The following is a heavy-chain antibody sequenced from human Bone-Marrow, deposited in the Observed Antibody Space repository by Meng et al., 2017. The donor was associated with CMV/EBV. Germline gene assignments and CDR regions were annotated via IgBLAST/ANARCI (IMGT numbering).Heavy chain of an antibody. V-gene: IGHV5-51*01. CDR1: GYSFPSYW. CDR3: ASFHGSGGRPPFY. J-gene: IGHJ4*02. Sequence: KVSCKGSGYSFPSYWIGWVRQMPGKGLEWMGMIYPADSDVRYSPSFQGQVTISADKSISTAYLQWSSLKASDTAMYYCASFHGSGGRPPFYWGEGTLVAASS. CDR2: IYPADSDV. D-gene: IGHD6-19*01.